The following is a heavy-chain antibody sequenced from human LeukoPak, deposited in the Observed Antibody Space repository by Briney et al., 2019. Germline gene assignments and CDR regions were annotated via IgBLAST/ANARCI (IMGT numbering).Heavy chain of an antibody. V-gene: IGHV1-2*02. CDR3: ASGVGSVLPSTYY. J-gene: IGHJ4*02. CDR2: INPNSGDT. D-gene: IGHD2/OR15-2a*01. CDR1: GYTFTGYY. Sequence: ASVKVSCKASGYTFTGYYMQWVRQAPGQGFEWMGWINPNSGDTNYAQKFQGRVTMTRDTSISTAYMDLSRLRSDDTAVYYCASGVGSVLPSTYYWGQGTLVTVSS.